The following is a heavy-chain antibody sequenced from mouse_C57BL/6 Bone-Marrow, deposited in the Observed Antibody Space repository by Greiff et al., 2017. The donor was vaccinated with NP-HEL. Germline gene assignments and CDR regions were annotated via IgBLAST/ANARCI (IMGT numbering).Heavy chain of an antibody. V-gene: IGHV1-69*01. CDR2: LDPSDSYT. Sequence: VQLQQPGAELVMPGASVKLSCKASGYTFTSYWMHWVKQRPGQGLEWIGELDPSDSYTNYNQKFKGKSTLTVDQSSSTAYMQLSSLTSEDSAVYYCARGPYYYGSSYLYAMDYWGQGTSVTVSS. J-gene: IGHJ4*01. CDR3: ARGPYYYGSSYLYAMDY. D-gene: IGHD1-1*01. CDR1: GYTFTSYW.